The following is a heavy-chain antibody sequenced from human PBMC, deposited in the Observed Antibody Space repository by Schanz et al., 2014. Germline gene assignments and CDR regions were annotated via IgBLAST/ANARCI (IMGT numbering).Heavy chain of an antibody. CDR1: GFSIRNHD. D-gene: IGHD4-17*01. J-gene: IGHJ4*02. V-gene: IGHV3-13*04. CDR3: ARPRFDYGEVDY. Sequence: EGQLAESGGGLVQPGGSLRLSCAASGFSIRNHDMHWVRQATGAGLEWVSAIGTAGDTFYLDSVKGRFTISRDRFQNTLYLRMSSLRAEDTAVYYCARPRFDYGEVDYWGQGTLVTVSS. CDR2: IGTAGDT.